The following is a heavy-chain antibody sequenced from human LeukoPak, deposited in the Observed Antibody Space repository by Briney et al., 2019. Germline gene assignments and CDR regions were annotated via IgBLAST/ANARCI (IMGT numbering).Heavy chain of an antibody. Sequence: GGSLRLSCAASGFSFSSYNMNWVRLTPGKGLQWVSSISGSSTYIYYADSVEGRFTISRDNAKNSLYLQMNSLRADDTAVYYCARAGAAGYSSSSSLGYWGQGTLVTVSS. CDR2: ISGSSTYI. CDR1: GFSFSSYN. D-gene: IGHD6-6*01. J-gene: IGHJ4*02. V-gene: IGHV3-21*01. CDR3: ARAGAAGYSSSSSLGY.